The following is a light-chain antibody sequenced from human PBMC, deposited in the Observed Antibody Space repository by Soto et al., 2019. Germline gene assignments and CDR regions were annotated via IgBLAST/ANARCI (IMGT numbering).Light chain of an antibody. CDR1: QSISKND. CDR2: GAF. J-gene: IGKJ1*01. V-gene: IGKV3-20*01. Sequence: EIVLTQSPGTLSLSPGERATLSCRASQSISKNDLAWFQQKLGQSPRILIYGAFNRAPDIPDRFSGSASGTDFTLTISRLEPEDSAVYYCQQYGNSPWTFGQGTKVEIK. CDR3: QQYGNSPWT.